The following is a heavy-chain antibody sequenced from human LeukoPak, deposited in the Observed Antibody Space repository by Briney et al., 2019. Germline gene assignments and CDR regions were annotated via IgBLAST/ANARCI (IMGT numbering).Heavy chain of an antibody. J-gene: IGHJ5*02. V-gene: IGHV3-23*01. CDR1: GFTFSSYA. CDR3: ARTGGAGSPSDT. Sequence: PGGSLRLSCAASGFTFSSYAVSWVRQAPGKGLEWVSGISGSGGSTYYADSVKGRFTISRDNAKNSLYLEMNSLRDDDTAVYFCARTGGAGSPSDTWGQGTLVTVSS. CDR2: ISGSGGST. D-gene: IGHD3-10*01.